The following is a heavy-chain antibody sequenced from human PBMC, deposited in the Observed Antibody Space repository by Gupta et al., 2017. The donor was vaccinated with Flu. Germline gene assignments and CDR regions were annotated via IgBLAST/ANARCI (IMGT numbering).Heavy chain of an antibody. CDR2: ISGSGGST. Sequence: EVQLLESGGGLVQPGGSLRLSCAASGFTFSSYAMSWVRRAPGKGLEWVSAISGSGGSTYYADSVKGRFTISRDNSKNTLYLQMNSLRAEDTAVYYCAKVPHYDYVWGSYLDWGQGTLVTVSS. J-gene: IGHJ4*02. D-gene: IGHD3-16*01. V-gene: IGHV3-23*01. CDR3: AKVPHYDYVWGSYLD. CDR1: GFTFSSYA.